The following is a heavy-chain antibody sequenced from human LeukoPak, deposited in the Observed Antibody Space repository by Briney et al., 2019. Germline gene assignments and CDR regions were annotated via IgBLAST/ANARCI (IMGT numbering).Heavy chain of an antibody. CDR1: EFTFSVYE. CDR2: ISSSGGTI. CDR3: ASGYSYGFDH. D-gene: IGHD5-18*01. J-gene: IGHJ4*02. Sequence: GGSLRLSCLASEFTFSVYEMNWVRQAPGKGLEWISYISSSGGTIYYADSVKGRFTISRDNAKNSLYLQMNSLRAEDTAVYYCASGYSYGFDHWGQGTLVTVSS. V-gene: IGHV3-48*03.